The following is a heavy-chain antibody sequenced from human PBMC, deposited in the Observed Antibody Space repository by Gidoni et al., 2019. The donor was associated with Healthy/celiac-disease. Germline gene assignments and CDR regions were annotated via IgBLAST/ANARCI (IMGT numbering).Heavy chain of an antibody. D-gene: IGHD3-3*01. Sequence: QVQLVLSGAEVKKPGSSVKVSCKASGGTFSSYAISWVRQAPGQGLEWMGGIIPIFGTANYAQKFQGRVTITADKSTSTAYMELSSLRSEDTAVYYCARDILDFWSGSTTDYYGMDVWGQGTTVTVSS. CDR3: ARDILDFWSGSTTDYYGMDV. J-gene: IGHJ6*02. CDR1: GGTFSSYA. CDR2: IIPIFGTA. V-gene: IGHV1-69*06.